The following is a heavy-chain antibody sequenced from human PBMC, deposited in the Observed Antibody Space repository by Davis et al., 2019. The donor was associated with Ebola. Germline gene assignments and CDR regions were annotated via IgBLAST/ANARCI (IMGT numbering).Heavy chain of an antibody. J-gene: IGHJ5*02. CDR3: ARTAMTSISDSGLGYNYFDP. D-gene: IGHD2-21*02. V-gene: IGHV4-34*01. Sequence: SQTLSLTCAVYGGSFSGYFWSWIRQPPGKGLEWIGQISQGGITNYNPSLKSRVTISMDTSSNQFFLRLDSVTAADTAVFYCARTAMTSISDSGLGYNYFDPWGQGTLVTVST. CDR1: GGSFSGYF. CDR2: ISQGGIT.